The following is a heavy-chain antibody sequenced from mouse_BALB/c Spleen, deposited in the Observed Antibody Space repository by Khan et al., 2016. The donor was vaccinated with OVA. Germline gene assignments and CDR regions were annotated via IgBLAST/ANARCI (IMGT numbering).Heavy chain of an antibody. CDR2: ITYSGNT. CDR1: GDSITSGF. D-gene: IGHD1-1*01. Sequence: EVQLQQSGPSLVKPSQTLSLTCSVTGDSITSGFWNWIRKFPGNKFEYLGYITYSGNTYYNPSLKSRISITRETSKSKYYLQLNSVTTDDTATYYCARSYGSWAMDYWGQGTSVTVSS. J-gene: IGHJ4*01. V-gene: IGHV3-8*02. CDR3: ARSYGSWAMDY.